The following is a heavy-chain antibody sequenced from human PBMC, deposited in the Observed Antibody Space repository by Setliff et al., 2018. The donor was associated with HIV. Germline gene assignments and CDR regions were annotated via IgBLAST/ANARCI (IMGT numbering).Heavy chain of an antibody. Sequence: PSETLSLTCTVSGGSISSYYWSWIRQPPGKGLEWIGYIYYSGSTNYNPSLKSRVTISVDTSKNQFSLKLSSVTAADTAVYYCAREVDVVTTSDAFDIWGQGTMVTVSS. CDR2: IYYSGST. D-gene: IGHD2-21*02. CDR3: AREVDVVTTSDAFDI. J-gene: IGHJ3*02. CDR1: GGSISSYY. V-gene: IGHV4-59*12.